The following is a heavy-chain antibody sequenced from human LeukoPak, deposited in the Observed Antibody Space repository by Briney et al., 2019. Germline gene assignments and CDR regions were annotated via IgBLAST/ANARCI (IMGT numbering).Heavy chain of an antibody. J-gene: IGHJ5*02. D-gene: IGHD2-2*01. Sequence: SETLSLTCTVSGGSISSGSYYWSWIRQPAGKGLEWIGRIYTSGSTNYNPSLKSRVTISVDTSKNQFSLKLSSVTAADTAVYYCARAVSSSDWFDPWGQGTLVTVSS. CDR1: GGSISSGSYY. V-gene: IGHV4-61*02. CDR3: ARAVSSSDWFDP. CDR2: IYTSGST.